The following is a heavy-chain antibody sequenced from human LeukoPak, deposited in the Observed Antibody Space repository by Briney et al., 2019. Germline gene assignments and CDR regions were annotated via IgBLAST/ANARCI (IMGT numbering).Heavy chain of an antibody. CDR3: ARDLVGAETGFDP. D-gene: IGHD2-15*01. CDR1: GGSISGHY. J-gene: IGHJ5*02. V-gene: IGHV4-59*11. CDR2: IYYSGST. Sequence: SETLSLTCTVSGGSISGHYWSWIRQPPGKGLEWIGHIYYSGSTSYNPSLKSRVTISVDTSKNQFSLKLTSVTAADTAVYYCARDLVGAETGFDPWGQGTLVTVSS.